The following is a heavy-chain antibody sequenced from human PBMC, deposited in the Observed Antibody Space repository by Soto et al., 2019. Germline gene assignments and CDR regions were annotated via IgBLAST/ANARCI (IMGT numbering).Heavy chain of an antibody. CDR3: ARARSSYLDY. J-gene: IGHJ4*02. CDR2: IYYSGST. CDR1: GGSISSGGYY. V-gene: IGHV4-31*03. Sequence: QVQLQESGPGLVKPSQTLSLTCTVSGGSISSGGYYWSWIRQHPGKGLEWIGYIYYSGSTYYNPSLKSRVTISVDTYKKQYSLKLSSGTAAATAVYYCARARSSYLDYWGQGTLVTVSS.